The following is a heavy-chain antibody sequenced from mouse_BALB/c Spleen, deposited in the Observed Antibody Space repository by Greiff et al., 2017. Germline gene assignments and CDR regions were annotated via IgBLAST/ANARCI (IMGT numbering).Heavy chain of an antibody. CDR2: ISSGGSYT. CDR3: ARGALDYAMDY. J-gene: IGHJ4*01. Sequence: QRVESGGGLVKPGGSLKLSCAASGFTFSSYAMSWVRQSPEKRLEWVAEISSGGSYTYYPDTVTGRFTISRDNAKNTLYLEMSSLRSEDTAMYYCARGALDYAMDYWGQGTSVTVSS. CDR1: GFTFSSYA. V-gene: IGHV5-9-4*01.